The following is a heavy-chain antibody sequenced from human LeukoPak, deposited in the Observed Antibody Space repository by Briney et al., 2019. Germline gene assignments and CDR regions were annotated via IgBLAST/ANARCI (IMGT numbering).Heavy chain of an antibody. D-gene: IGHD3-3*01. CDR2: ISAYNGNT. CDR1: GYTFTSYG. Sequence: ASVKVSCKASGYTFTSYGISWVRQAPGQGLEWMGWISAYNGNTNYAQKLQGRVTMTTDTSTSTAYMELRSLRSDDTAVYYCARDRYDFWSGYPSYYYYGMDVWGQGTTVTASS. V-gene: IGHV1-18*01. CDR3: ARDRYDFWSGYPSYYYYGMDV. J-gene: IGHJ6*02.